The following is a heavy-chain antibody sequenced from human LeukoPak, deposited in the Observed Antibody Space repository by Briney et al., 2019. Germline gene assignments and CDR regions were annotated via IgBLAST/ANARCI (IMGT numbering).Heavy chain of an antibody. CDR1: GGTFSSYA. V-gene: IGHV1-69*05. CDR2: IIPIFGTA. J-gene: IGHJ4*02. CDR3: ARGPPGVPQGMATYYFDY. Sequence: GASVKVSCKASGGTFSSYAISWVRQAPGQGLEWMGGIIPIFGTANYAQKFQGRVTITTDESTSRAYMELRSLRSEDTAVYYCARGPPGVPQGMATYYFDYWGQGTLVTVSS. D-gene: IGHD5-12*01.